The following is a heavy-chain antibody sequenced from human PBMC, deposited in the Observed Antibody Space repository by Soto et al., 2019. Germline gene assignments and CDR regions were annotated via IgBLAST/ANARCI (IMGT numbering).Heavy chain of an antibody. CDR3: AREGIVVVPAAHLTYYYYGMDV. J-gene: IGHJ6*02. CDR1: GYTFTSYG. CDR2: ISAYNGNT. V-gene: IGHV1-18*04. Sequence: ASVKVSCKASGYTFTSYGISWVRQAPGQGLEWMGWISAYNGNTNYAQKLQGRVTMTTDTSTSTAYMELRSLRSDDTAVYYCAREGIVVVPAAHLTYYYYGMDVWGQGTTVTVSS. D-gene: IGHD2-2*01.